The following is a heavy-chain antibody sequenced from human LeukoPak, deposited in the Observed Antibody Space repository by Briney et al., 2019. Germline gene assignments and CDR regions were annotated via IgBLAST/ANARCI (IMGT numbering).Heavy chain of an antibody. CDR2: ISTSGDGT. J-gene: IGHJ5*02. V-gene: IGHV3-64D*06. CDR1: GTIFRNYA. Sequence: GGSLRLSCSASGTIFRNYAMHWVRQAPGKGLEYVSAISTSGDGTYYADSVKGRFTISRDNSKNTLYLQMSSLRAEDTAIYYCVKYSNSCYDPWGQGTLVTVSS. D-gene: IGHD6-13*01. CDR3: VKYSNSCYDP.